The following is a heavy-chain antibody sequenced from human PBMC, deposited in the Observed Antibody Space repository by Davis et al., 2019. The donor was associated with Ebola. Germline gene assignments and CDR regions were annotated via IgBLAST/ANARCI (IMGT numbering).Heavy chain of an antibody. Sequence: GGSLRLSCAASGFTFSSYAMHWVRQAPGKGLEWVAFIQYDGSNKYYADSVKGRFTISRDNSKNTLYLQMNSLRTEDTAVYYCAKDHFYGTFRPHYWGQGTLVTVSS. D-gene: IGHD3-10*01. J-gene: IGHJ4*02. CDR3: AKDHFYGTFRPHY. CDR2: IQYDGSNK. V-gene: IGHV3-30*02. CDR1: GFTFSSYA.